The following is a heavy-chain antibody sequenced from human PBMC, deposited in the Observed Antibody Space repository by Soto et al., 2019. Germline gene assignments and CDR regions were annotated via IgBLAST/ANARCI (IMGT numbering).Heavy chain of an antibody. CDR2: INPNSGGT. CDR1: GYTFTGYY. CDR3: AREEGSLWFGELLYAPPAYGMDV. D-gene: IGHD3-10*01. V-gene: IGHV1-2*04. Sequence: ASVKVSCKASGYTFTGYYMHWVRQAPGQGLEWMGWINPNSGGTNYAQKFQGWVTMTRDTSISTAYMELSRLRFDDTAVYYCAREEGSLWFGELLYAPPAYGMDVWGQGTTVTVSS. J-gene: IGHJ6*02.